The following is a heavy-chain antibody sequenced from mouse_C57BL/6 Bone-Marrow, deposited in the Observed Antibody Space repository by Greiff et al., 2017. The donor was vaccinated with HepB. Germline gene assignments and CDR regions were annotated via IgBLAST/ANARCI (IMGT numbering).Heavy chain of an antibody. CDR2: IDPEDGET. V-gene: IGHV14-2*01. Sequence: VQLQQSGAELVKPGASVKLSCTASGFNIKDYYMHWVKQSPEQGLEWIGRIDPEDGETKYAPNFQGKATITADTSSNTAYLQLSSLTSEDTAVYYCASRIYYDYGYFDYWGQGTTLTVSS. CDR3: ASRIYYDYGYFDY. D-gene: IGHD2-4*01. J-gene: IGHJ2*01. CDR1: GFNIKDYY.